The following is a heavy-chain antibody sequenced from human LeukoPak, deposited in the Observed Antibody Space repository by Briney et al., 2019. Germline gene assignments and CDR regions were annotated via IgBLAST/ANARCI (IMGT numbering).Heavy chain of an antibody. CDR2: ISASGSAT. D-gene: IGHD3-22*01. CDR3: AKDLSPAMIVVITPGY. V-gene: IGHV3-23*01. J-gene: IGHJ4*02. Sequence: GGSLRLSCAASGFIFSNYGMNWVRQAPGKGLEWVAAISASGSATSYADSVRGRFTISRDNSKNTLSLQMNSLRVEDTAVYYCAKDLSPAMIVVITPGYRGQGTPVTVSS. CDR1: GFIFSNYG.